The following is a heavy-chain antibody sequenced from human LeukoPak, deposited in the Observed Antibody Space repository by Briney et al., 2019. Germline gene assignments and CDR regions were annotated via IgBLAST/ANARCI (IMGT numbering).Heavy chain of an antibody. CDR1: GGSISSSSYY. Sequence: SETLSLTCTVSGGSISSSSYYWGWIRQPPGKGLEWIGSIYYSGSTYYNPSLKSRVTISVDTSKNQFSLKLSSVTAADTAVYYCARDGIMITFGGVTAAFDIWGQGTMVTVSS. CDR3: ARDGIMITFGGVTAAFDI. V-gene: IGHV4-39*02. J-gene: IGHJ3*02. D-gene: IGHD3-16*01. CDR2: IYYSGST.